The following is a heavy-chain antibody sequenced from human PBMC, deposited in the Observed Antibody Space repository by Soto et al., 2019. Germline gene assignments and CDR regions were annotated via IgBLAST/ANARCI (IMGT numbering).Heavy chain of an antibody. CDR2: IRSSSSYI. CDR1: GFTFSSYS. CDR3: ARDAVPYGDYENWYFDL. D-gene: IGHD4-17*01. Sequence: EVQLVESGGGLVKPGGSLRLSCAASGFTFSSYSMNWVRQAPGKGLEWVSSIRSSSSYIYYADSVKGRFTISRDNAKNSQYLQMSSLGAEDTAVYYCARDAVPYGDYENWYFDLWGRGTLVTVSS. V-gene: IGHV3-21*01. J-gene: IGHJ2*01.